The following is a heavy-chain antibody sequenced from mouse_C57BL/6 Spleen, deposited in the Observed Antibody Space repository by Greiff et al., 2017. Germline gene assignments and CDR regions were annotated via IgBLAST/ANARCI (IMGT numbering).Heavy chain of an antibody. CDR2: INPGSGGT. Sequence: VQLQQSGAELVRPGTSVKVSCKASGYAFTNYLIEWVKQRPGQGLEWIGVINPGSGGTNYNEKFKGKATLTADKSSSTAYMQLSSLTSEDSAVYFCARSGGYVAMDYWGQGTSVTVSS. J-gene: IGHJ4*01. D-gene: IGHD2-2*01. V-gene: IGHV1-54*01. CDR1: GYAFTNYL. CDR3: ARSGGYVAMDY.